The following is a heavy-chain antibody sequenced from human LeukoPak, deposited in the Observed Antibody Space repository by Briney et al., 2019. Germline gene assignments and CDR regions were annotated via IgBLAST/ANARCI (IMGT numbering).Heavy chain of an antibody. CDR3: ARLRRGLWFGEFLDY. CDR2: IYYSGST. D-gene: IGHD3-10*01. Sequence: SETLSLTCTVSGGSISGYYWSWIRQPPGKGLEWIGYIYYSGSTNYNPSLKSRVTISVDTSKNQFSLKLSSVTAADTAVYYCARLRRGLWFGEFLDYWGQGTLVTVSS. V-gene: IGHV4-59*01. CDR1: GGSISGYY. J-gene: IGHJ4*02.